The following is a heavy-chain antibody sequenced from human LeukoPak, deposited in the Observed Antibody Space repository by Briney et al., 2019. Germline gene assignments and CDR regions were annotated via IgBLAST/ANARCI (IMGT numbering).Heavy chain of an antibody. Sequence: GGSLRLSCAASGFTFSTYDMSWVRQAPGKGLEWVSAISGSGGSTYYADSVKDRFTISRDNSKNTLYLQMNSLRAEDTAVYYCAAHDRRYSSSFADYWGQGTLVTVSS. J-gene: IGHJ4*02. CDR1: GFTFSTYD. D-gene: IGHD6-6*01. V-gene: IGHV3-23*01. CDR2: ISGSGGST. CDR3: AAHDRRYSSSFADY.